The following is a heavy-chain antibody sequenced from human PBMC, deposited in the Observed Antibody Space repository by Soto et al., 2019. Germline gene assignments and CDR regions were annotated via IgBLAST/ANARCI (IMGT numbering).Heavy chain of an antibody. CDR3: ARAMSYDDSSGYHVDY. J-gene: IGHJ4*02. Sequence: GGSLRLSCTASGFTFSSYEMNWVRQAPGKGLEWVSYISSTGTLIYYADSVKGRFTISRDNAKSSLYLQMNSLRAEDTAVYYCARAMSYDDSSGYHVDYWGQGTLVTSPQ. D-gene: IGHD3-22*01. V-gene: IGHV3-48*03. CDR1: GFTFSSYE. CDR2: ISSTGTLI.